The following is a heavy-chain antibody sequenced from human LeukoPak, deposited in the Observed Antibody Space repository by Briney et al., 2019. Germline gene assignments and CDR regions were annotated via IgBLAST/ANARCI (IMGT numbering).Heavy chain of an antibody. D-gene: IGHD3-22*01. CDR3: ASLYYYDSSGPPGAFDI. Sequence: SETLSLTCTVSGGSISSGGYYWSWIRQHPGKGLEWIGYIYYSGSTYYNPSLKSRVTISVDTSKNQFSLKLSSVTAADTAVYYCASLYYYDSSGPPGAFDIWGQETMVTVSS. J-gene: IGHJ3*02. CDR2: IYYSGST. V-gene: IGHV4-31*03. CDR1: GGSISSGGYY.